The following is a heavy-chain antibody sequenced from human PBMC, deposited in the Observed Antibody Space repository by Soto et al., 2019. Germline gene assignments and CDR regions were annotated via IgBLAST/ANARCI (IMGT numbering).Heavy chain of an antibody. Sequence: GGSLRLSCAASGFTFSSYAMHWVRQAPGKGLEWVAVISYDGSNKYYADSVKGRFTISRDNSKNTLYLQMNSLRAEDTAVYYCARDLYSSSWYYYYGMDVWGQGTTVTVSS. J-gene: IGHJ6*02. CDR1: GFTFSSYA. V-gene: IGHV3-30-3*01. CDR3: ARDLYSSSWYYYYGMDV. D-gene: IGHD6-13*01. CDR2: ISYDGSNK.